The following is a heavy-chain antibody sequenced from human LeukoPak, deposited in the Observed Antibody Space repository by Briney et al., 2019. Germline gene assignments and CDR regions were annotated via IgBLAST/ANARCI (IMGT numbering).Heavy chain of an antibody. D-gene: IGHD1-14*01. J-gene: IGHJ5*02. CDR2: VHPNGGNT. Sequence: ASVKVSCKTSGCPFTTWEINWVRQAAGQGLEWMGWVHPNGGNTAYAQKFQGRVTMTRDTSISTAYMELSGLTSDDTAVYFCARGPRNDPWGQGTLSPSPQ. V-gene: IGHV1-8*01. CDR3: ARGPRNDP. CDR1: GCPFTTWE.